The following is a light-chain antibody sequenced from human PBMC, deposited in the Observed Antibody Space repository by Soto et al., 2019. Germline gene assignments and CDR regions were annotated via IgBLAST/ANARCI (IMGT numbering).Light chain of an antibody. CDR2: GSS. V-gene: IGLV1-40*01. Sequence: QSVLTQPPSVSGAPGQRVTISCTGSSSNIGAGYDVHWYQQLPGTAPKLLIYGSSNRPSGVPDRFSGSKSGTSASLAITVLQAEDEADYYCQSYDSSLSGSSVVFGGGTKVTVL. J-gene: IGLJ2*01. CDR1: SSNIGAGYD. CDR3: QSYDSSLSGSSVV.